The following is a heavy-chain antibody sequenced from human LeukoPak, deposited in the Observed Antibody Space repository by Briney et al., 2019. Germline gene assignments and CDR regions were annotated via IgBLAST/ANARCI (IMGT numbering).Heavy chain of an antibody. CDR2: INHSGST. CDR3: ARGKIYSGYDSPNYYYYGMDV. CDR1: GGSFSGYY. J-gene: IGHJ6*02. Sequence: SETLSLTCAVYGGSFSGYYWSWIRQPPGKGLEWIGEINHSGSTNYNPSLKSRVTISVDTSKNQFSLKLSSVTAADTAVYYCARGKIYSGYDSPNYYYYGMDVWGQGTTVTVSS. D-gene: IGHD5-12*01. V-gene: IGHV4-34*01.